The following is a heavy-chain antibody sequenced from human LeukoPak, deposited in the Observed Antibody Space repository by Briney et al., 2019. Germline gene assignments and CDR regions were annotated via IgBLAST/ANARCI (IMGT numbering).Heavy chain of an antibody. CDR3: ATMASNVFEY. CDR1: GSTRSNYW. Sequence: GGSLRLSCEASGSTRSNYWITWVRQAPGKGREWVANIKPDGREKYYMPSVKGRFTISRDSAKNSFYLQMNSLRAEDTAVYYCATMASNVFEYWGQGTLVTVSS. D-gene: IGHD5-24*01. CDR2: IKPDGREK. V-gene: IGHV3-7*03. J-gene: IGHJ4*02.